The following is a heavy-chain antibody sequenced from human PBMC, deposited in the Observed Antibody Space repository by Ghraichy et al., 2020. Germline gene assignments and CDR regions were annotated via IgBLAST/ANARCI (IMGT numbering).Heavy chain of an antibody. D-gene: IGHD3-3*01. CDR1: GYTFTSYY. CDR2: INPSGGST. V-gene: IGHV1-46*01. Sequence: ASVKVSCKASGYTFTSYYMHWVRQAPGQGLEWMGIINPSGGSTSYAQKFQGRVTMTRDTSTSTVYMELSSLRSEDTAVYYCARELRFLEWLSTPTNWFDPWGQGTLVTVSS. CDR3: ARELRFLEWLSTPTNWFDP. J-gene: IGHJ5*02.